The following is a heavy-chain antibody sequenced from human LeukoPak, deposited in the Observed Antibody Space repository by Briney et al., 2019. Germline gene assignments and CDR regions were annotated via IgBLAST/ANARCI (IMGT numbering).Heavy chain of an antibody. CDR1: GFTFSSYS. V-gene: IGHV3-48*02. D-gene: IGHD3-3*01. Sequence: PGGSLRLSCAASGFTFSSYSMNWVRQAPGKGLEWVSYISSSSSTTYYADSVKGRFTISRDNAKNSLYLQMNSLRDEDTAVYYCARDLSVWSGSHRGYWGQGTLVTVSS. CDR3: ARDLSVWSGSHRGY. CDR2: ISSSSSTT. J-gene: IGHJ4*02.